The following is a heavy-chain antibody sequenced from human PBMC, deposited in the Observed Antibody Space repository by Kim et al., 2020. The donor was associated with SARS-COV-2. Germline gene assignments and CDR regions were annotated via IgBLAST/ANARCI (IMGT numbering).Heavy chain of an antibody. CDR3: ARRYYYGSGSYYIIDY. Sequence: GGSLRLSCAASGFTFSSYAMSWVRQAPGKGLEWVSAISGSGGSTYYADSVKGRFTISRDNSKNTLYLQMNSLRAEDTAVYYCARRYYYGSGSYYIIDYWGQEPWSPSPQ. CDR2: ISGSGGST. D-gene: IGHD3-10*01. J-gene: IGHJ4*01. V-gene: IGHV3-23*01. CDR1: GFTFSSYA.